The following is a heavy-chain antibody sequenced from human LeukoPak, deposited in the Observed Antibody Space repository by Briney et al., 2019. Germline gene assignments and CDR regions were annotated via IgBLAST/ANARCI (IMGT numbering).Heavy chain of an antibody. D-gene: IGHD5-18*01. CDR3: ARPKRYSYANYLDY. CDR2: INHSGST. J-gene: IGHJ4*02. CDR1: GGSFSGYY. Sequence: PSETLSLTCAVYGGSFSGYYGSWIRQPPGKGLEWIGEINHSGSTNYNPSLESRVTISVSTSNNQFFLKLRCLIATETAVYYCARPKRYSYANYLDYWRQATLLTVSS. V-gene: IGHV4-34*01.